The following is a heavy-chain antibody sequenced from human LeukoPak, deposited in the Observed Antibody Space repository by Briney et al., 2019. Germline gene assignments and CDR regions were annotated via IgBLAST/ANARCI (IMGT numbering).Heavy chain of an antibody. D-gene: IGHD1-7*01. V-gene: IGHV4-34*01. J-gene: IGHJ6*03. CDR3: ARRWNYGRNYYTDV. CDR1: GGSFSNHY. CDR2: INDSGRI. Sequence: SETLSLTCAVYGGSFSNHYWSWIRQPPGKGLEWIGEINDSGRINYNPSLMSRVTVSVDTSKNQFSLRLTSVTATDTAVYYCARRWNYGRNYYTDVWGNGATVSVSS.